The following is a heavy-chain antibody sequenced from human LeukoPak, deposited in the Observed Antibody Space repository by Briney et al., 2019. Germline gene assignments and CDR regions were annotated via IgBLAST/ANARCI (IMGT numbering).Heavy chain of an antibody. V-gene: IGHV3-9*01. D-gene: IGHD3-9*01. J-gene: IGHJ4*02. CDR2: ISWNSGSI. CDR1: GFTFDDYA. CDR3: AKDSTYDILTGYAND. Sequence: GGSLRLSCAASGFTFDDYAMHWVRQAPGKGLEWVSGISWNSGSIGYADSVKGRFTISRDNAKNSLYLQMNSLRAEDTALYYCAKDSTYDILTGYANDWGQGTLVTVSS.